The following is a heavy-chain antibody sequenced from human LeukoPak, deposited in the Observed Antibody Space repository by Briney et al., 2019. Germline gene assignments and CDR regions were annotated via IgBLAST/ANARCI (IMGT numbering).Heavy chain of an antibody. CDR1: GGTFSSYA. D-gene: IGHD5-24*01. J-gene: IGHJ4*02. V-gene: IGHV1-69*13. CDR2: IIPIFGTA. Sequence: SVKVSCKASGGTFSSYAISWVRQAPGQGLEWMGGIIPIFGTANYAQKFQGRVTITADESTSTAYMELSSLRSEDTAVYYCATLPPPRRDGYNSGEQNFDYWGQGTLVTVSS. CDR3: ATLPPPRRDGYNSGEQNFDY.